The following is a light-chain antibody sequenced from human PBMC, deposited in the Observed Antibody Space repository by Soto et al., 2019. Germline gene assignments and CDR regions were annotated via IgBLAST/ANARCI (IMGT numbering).Light chain of an antibody. V-gene: IGKV1-5*01. Sequence: GDRVTITCRASQSISSWLAWYQQKPGKAPKLLIYDASSLESGVPSRFSGSGSGTEFTLTISSLQPDDFATYYCQQYNSYWAFGQGTKVEIK. CDR2: DAS. J-gene: IGKJ1*01. CDR1: QSISSW. CDR3: QQYNSYWA.